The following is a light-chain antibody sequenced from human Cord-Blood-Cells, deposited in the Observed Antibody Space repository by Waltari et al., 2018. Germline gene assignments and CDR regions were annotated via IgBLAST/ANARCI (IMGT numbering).Light chain of an antibody. V-gene: IGKV3-15*01. J-gene: IGKJ2*01. CDR1: QSVSSN. CDR3: QQYNNWPPYT. Sequence: EIVMTQSPATLSVSPGERATLSCRASQSVSSNLAWYQQKPGQAPRLLIYGASTRATGIPARFSGSGSGTEFTPTISRLPSEDFAVYYCQQYNNWPPYTFGQGTKLEIK. CDR2: GAS.